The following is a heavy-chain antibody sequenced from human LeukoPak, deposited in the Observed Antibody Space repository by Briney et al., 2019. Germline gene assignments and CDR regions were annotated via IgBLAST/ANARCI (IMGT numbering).Heavy chain of an antibody. CDR2: IYHSGST. Sequence: SETLSLTCTVSGGSISSYYWSWIRQPPGKGLEWIGSIYHSGSTYYNPSLKSRVTISVDTSKNQFSLKLSSVTAADTAVYYCARGGELAAEYFQHWGQGTLVTVSS. D-gene: IGHD1-26*01. CDR1: GGSISSYY. V-gene: IGHV4-38-2*02. CDR3: ARGGELAAEYFQH. J-gene: IGHJ1*01.